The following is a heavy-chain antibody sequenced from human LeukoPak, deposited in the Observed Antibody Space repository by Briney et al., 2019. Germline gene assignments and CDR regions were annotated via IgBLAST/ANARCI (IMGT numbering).Heavy chain of an antibody. D-gene: IGHD5-18*01. CDR2: ISGSGGST. Sequence: GGSLRLSCAASGFTFSKYAVSWVRQAPGKRLEWVSHISGSGGSTYYADSVKGRFTISRDNSKNTLYLQMNSLRAEDTAFDYCAKSAYTYGYSYFDYWGQGTLVTVSS. V-gene: IGHV3-23*01. J-gene: IGHJ4*02. CDR3: AKSAYTYGYSYFDY. CDR1: GFTFSKYA.